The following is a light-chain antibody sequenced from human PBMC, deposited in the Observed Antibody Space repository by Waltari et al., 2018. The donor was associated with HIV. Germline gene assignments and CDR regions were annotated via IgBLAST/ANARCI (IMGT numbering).Light chain of an antibody. V-gene: IGLV3-10*01. Sequence: SYELTQPPSVSVPPGQTARITCSGDALPKKYAFWYQQKSGQAPVLVLYEDSKRPSGIPERFSGAISGTIATLTISGAQVEDEADYYCYSTDSSGNPSFGGGTKLTVL. CDR3: YSTDSSGNPS. J-gene: IGLJ2*01. CDR2: EDS. CDR1: ALPKKY.